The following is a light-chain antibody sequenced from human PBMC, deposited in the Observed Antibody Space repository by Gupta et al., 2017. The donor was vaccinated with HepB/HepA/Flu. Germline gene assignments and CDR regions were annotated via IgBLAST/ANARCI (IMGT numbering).Light chain of an antibody. CDR3: QQYTAYSA. V-gene: IGKV1-5*03. CDR2: KAS. CDR1: QSISNW. J-gene: IGKJ1*01. Sequence: DIQLTQSPSTLYASVGDRVTITCRASQSISNWLAWYQQKPGKAPNLLIYKASSLQSGVPSRFSGSGSGTEFTLTISSLQPDDVATYYCQQYTAYSAFGQGTKVEIK.